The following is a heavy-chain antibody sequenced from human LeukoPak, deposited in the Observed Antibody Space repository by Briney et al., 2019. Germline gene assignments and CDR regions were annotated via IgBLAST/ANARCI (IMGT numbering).Heavy chain of an antibody. CDR1: GGSISSYY. CDR2: IYYSGST. V-gene: IGHV4-59*01. CDR3: AGTSRLGELSVAY. J-gene: IGHJ4*02. Sequence: PSETLSLTCTVSGGSISSYYWSWIRQPPGKGLEWIGYIYYSGSTNYNPSLKSRVTISVDTSRSQFSLKLSSVTAAETAVYYCAGTSRLGELSVAYWGQGTLVTVSS. D-gene: IGHD3-16*02.